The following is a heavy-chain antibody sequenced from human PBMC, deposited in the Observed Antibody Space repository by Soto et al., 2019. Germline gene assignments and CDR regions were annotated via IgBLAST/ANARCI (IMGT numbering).Heavy chain of an antibody. D-gene: IGHD3-22*01. CDR1: GYTFTSYG. CDR3: ARVYYDSSGYYESFDY. CDR2: ISAYNGNT. Sequence: GASVKVSCKASGYTFTSYGISWLRQAPGQGLEWMGWISAYNGNTNYAQKLQGRVTMTTDTSTSTAYMELRSLRSDDTAVYYCARVYYDSSGYYESFDYWGQGTLVTVSS. V-gene: IGHV1-18*01. J-gene: IGHJ4*02.